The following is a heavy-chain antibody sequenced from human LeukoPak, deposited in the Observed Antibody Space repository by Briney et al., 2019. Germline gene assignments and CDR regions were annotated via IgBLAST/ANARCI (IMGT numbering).Heavy chain of an antibody. CDR3: ARVHCSGGSCYSLDY. CDR1: GYRFTSYW. D-gene: IGHD2-15*01. CDR2: IDPSDSYT. V-gene: IGHV5-10-1*01. J-gene: IGHJ4*02. Sequence: HGESLKISFKGSGYRFTSYWISWVRQMPGKGLEWMGRIDPSDSYTNYSPSFQGHVTISADKSISTAYLQWSSLKASDTAMYYCARVHCSGGSCYSLDYWGQGTLVTVSS.